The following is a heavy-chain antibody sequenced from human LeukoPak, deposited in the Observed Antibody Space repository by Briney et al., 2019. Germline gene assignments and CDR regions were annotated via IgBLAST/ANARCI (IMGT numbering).Heavy chain of an antibody. D-gene: IGHD5-24*01. CDR3: ARLVEMATIDY. CDR1: GFTFSSYS. Sequence: GGSLRLSCAASGFTFSSYSMNWVRQAPGKGLEWVSSISSSSSYIYYADSVKGRFTISRDNAKSSLYLQMNSLRAEDTAVYYCARLVEMATIDYWGQGTLVTVSS. V-gene: IGHV3-21*01. J-gene: IGHJ4*02. CDR2: ISSSSSYI.